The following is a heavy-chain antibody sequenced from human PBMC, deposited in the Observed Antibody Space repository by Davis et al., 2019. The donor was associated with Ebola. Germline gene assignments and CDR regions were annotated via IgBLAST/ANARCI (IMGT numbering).Heavy chain of an antibody. D-gene: IGHD3-10*01. CDR3: ARETLFWSGYYYGSGSYCYFDY. Sequence: PSETLSLTCTVSGGSISSHYWSWIRQPAGKGLEWIGRIYTSGSTNYNPSLKSRVTMSVDTSKNQFSLKLSSVTAADTAVYYCARETLFWSGYYYGSGSYCYFDYWGQGTLVTVSS. J-gene: IGHJ4*02. CDR2: IYTSGST. CDR1: GGSISSHY. V-gene: IGHV4-4*07.